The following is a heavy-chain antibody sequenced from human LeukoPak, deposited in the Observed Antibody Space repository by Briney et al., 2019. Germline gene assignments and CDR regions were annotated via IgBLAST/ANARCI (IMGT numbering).Heavy chain of an antibody. CDR1: GGSISSYY. CDR2: IYYSGST. V-gene: IGHV4-59*06. CDR3: ARGQYSNYNWFDP. J-gene: IGHJ5*02. D-gene: IGHD4-11*01. Sequence: KPSETLSLTCTVSGGSISSYYWSWIRQHPGKGLEWIGYIYYSGSTYYNPSLKSRVTISVDTSKNQFSLKLSSVTAADTAVYYCARGQYSNYNWFDPWGQGTLVTVSS.